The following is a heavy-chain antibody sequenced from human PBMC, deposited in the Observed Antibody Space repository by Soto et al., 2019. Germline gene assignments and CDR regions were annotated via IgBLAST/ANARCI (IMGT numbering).Heavy chain of an antibody. V-gene: IGHV4-31*03. CDR1: GGSISSGGYY. Sequence: PSETLSLTCTVSGGSISSGGYYWSWIRQHPGKGLEWIGYVYYSGSTYYNPSLKSRVTISVDTSKNQFSLKLSSVTAADTAVYYCARGSGYDPAPTWFDYWGQGTLVTVSS. CDR3: ARGSGYDPAPTWFDY. D-gene: IGHD5-12*01. CDR2: VYYSGST. J-gene: IGHJ4*02.